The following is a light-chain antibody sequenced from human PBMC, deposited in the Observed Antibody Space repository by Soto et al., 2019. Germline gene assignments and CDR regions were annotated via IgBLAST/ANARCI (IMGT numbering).Light chain of an antibody. J-gene: IGKJ4*01. Sequence: DIQMTQSPSTLSASVGDRVTITCRASQSISSWLAWYQQKSGKAPKLLIYKASNLQSGVPSRFSGSGSGTEFTLTISSLQPDDFATYYCQHYKSYPVTFGGGTKVEIK. V-gene: IGKV1-5*03. CDR2: KAS. CDR3: QHYKSYPVT. CDR1: QSISSW.